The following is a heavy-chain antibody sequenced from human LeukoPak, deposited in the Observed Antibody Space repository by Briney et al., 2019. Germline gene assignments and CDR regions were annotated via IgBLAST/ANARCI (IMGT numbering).Heavy chain of an antibody. J-gene: IGHJ4*02. Sequence: GGSLRLSCAVSGFTFSSYWMSWVRQAPGKGLEWVASIKQDRTEKYYVDSVKGRFTISKDNAKNSLHLQMNSLRAEDTAIYYCARVGIGYSYGSFDYRGQGTLVTVTS. V-gene: IGHV3-7*01. CDR2: IKQDRTEK. CDR1: GFTFSSYW. CDR3: ARVGIGYSYGSFDY. D-gene: IGHD5-18*01.